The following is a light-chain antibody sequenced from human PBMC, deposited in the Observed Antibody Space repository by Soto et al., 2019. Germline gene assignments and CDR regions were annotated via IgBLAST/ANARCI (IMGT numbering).Light chain of an antibody. V-gene: IGLV2-14*01. CDR3: SSYPSSSTRV. J-gene: IGLJ1*01. CDR1: SSDVGAYNY. CDR2: EVS. Sequence: QSVLTQPASVSGSPGQSITISCTGNSSDVGAYNYVSWYLQHPGKAPKLMIYEVSNRPPGVSSRFSGSKSGNAASLPISGLQAEDDAAYYCSSYPSSSTRVFGTGTKVTV.